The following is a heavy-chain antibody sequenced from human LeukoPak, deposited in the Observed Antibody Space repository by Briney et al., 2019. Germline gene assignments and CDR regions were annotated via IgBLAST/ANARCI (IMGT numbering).Heavy chain of an antibody. D-gene: IGHD4-17*01. CDR3: ALCDPFYGDYGLDYYYYMDV. V-gene: IGHV1-69*06. CDR2: IIPIFGTA. Sequence: GASVKVSCKASGGTFSSYAISWVRQAPGQGLEWMGGIIPIFGTANYAQKFQGRVTITADKSTSTAYMELSSLRSEDTAVYYCALCDPFYGDYGLDYYYYMDVWGKGTTVTVSS. J-gene: IGHJ6*03. CDR1: GGTFSSYA.